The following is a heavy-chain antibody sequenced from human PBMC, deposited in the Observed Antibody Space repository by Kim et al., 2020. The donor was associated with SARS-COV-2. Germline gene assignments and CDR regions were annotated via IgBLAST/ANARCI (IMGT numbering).Heavy chain of an antibody. V-gene: IGHV4-31*02. CDR3: ARVRYGSGSPTFDP. D-gene: IGHD3-10*01. Sequence: NPPIRGRVTIPVDTSKNQFSLKLSSVTAADTAVYYCARVRYGSGSPTFDPWGQGTLVTVSS. J-gene: IGHJ5*02.